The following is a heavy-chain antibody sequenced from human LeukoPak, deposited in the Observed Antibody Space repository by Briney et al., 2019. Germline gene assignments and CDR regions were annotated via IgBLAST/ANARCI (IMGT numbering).Heavy chain of an antibody. Sequence: SETLSLTCTVSGGSISSYYWSWIRQPPGKGLEWIGYIYYSGSTNYNPSLKSRVTISVDTSKNQFSLKLSSVTAADTAVYYCARQAPYGDYVDYWGQGTLVTVSS. D-gene: IGHD4-17*01. CDR1: GGSISSYY. V-gene: IGHV4-59*08. CDR2: IYYSGST. J-gene: IGHJ4*02. CDR3: ARQAPYGDYVDY.